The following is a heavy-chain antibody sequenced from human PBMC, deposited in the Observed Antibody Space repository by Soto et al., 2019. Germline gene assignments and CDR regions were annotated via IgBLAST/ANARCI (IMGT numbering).Heavy chain of an antibody. V-gene: IGHV3-30-3*01. CDR2: ISYDGSNK. CDR3: APLYSNSSDP. Sequence: GGSLRLSCAASGFTFSSYAMHWVRQAPGKGLEWVAVISYDGSNKYYADSVKGRFTISRDNSKNTLYLQMNSLRAEDTAVYYCAPLYSNSSDPWGQGTLVTVSS. D-gene: IGHD6-6*01. J-gene: IGHJ5*02. CDR1: GFTFSSYA.